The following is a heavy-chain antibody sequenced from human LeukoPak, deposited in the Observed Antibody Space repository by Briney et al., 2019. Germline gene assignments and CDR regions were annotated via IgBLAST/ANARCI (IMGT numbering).Heavy chain of an antibody. V-gene: IGHV4-39*01. CDR1: GGSISSSSYY. J-gene: IGHJ4*02. CDR2: TYYSGST. Sequence: SETLSLTCTVSGGSISSSSYYRGWIRQPPGKGLEWIGSTYYSGSTYYNPSLKSRVTISVDTSKNQFSLKLSSVTAADTAVYYCARLNSSSDFDYWGQGTLVTVSS. CDR3: ARLNSSSDFDY. D-gene: IGHD6-6*01.